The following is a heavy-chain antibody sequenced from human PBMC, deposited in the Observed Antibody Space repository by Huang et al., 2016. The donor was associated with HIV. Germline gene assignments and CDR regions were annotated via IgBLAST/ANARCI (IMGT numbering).Heavy chain of an antibody. V-gene: IGHV3-30*18. CDR2: ISYDAKTK. CDR1: GFTFSSYG. Sequence: QVQLVESGGGVVQPGRSLRISCAASGFTFSSYGMHWVRQAPGKGREGVAVISYDAKTKYYADSVKGRVSISRDNSKTTVYLQLNSLRVEDTAVYYCAKGGSAAAVLDFWGQGTLVTVSS. D-gene: IGHD6-13*01. CDR3: AKGGSAAAVLDF. J-gene: IGHJ4*02.